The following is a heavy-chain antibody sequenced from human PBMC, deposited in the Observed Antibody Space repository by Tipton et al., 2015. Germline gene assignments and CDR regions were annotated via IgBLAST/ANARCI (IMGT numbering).Heavy chain of an antibody. D-gene: IGHD4-23*01. CDR1: SDSINKYY. CDR2: IQYSGGT. V-gene: IGHV4-59*01. Sequence: TLSLTCTVSSDSINKYYWSWIRQPPGKELEWIGYIQYSGGTNYNPSLESRVSISVDTSKTQFSLEMRSVTATDTAVYYCARARGRHGGLLDSWGQGTLVTVSS. CDR3: ARARGRHGGLLDS. J-gene: IGHJ5*01.